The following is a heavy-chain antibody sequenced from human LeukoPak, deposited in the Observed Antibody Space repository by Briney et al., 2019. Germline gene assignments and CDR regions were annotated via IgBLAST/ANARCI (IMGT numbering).Heavy chain of an antibody. CDR3: ARLTGEWLLYRDY. CDR1: GYTFTGYY. CDR2: INPNSGGT. Sequence: ASVKVSCKASGYTFTGYYMYWVRQAPGQGLEWMGWINPNSGGTNYAQKFQGRVTMTRDTSISTAYMELSRLRSDDTAVYYCARLTGEWLLYRDYWGQGTLVTVSS. D-gene: IGHD3-3*01. J-gene: IGHJ4*02. V-gene: IGHV1-2*02.